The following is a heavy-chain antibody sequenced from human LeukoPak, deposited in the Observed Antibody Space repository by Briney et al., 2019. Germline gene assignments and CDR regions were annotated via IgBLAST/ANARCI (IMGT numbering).Heavy chain of an antibody. V-gene: IGHV3-48*01. CDR2: ISDSSTTI. Sequence: GGSLRLSCAASGFTFSSYNMNWVRQAPGKGLEWVSYISDSSTTIYYADSVKGRFTISRDNAKNSLYLQMNSLRAEDTAVYYCARDLWFGEGYWGQGTLVTVSS. CDR3: ARDLWFGEGY. J-gene: IGHJ4*02. D-gene: IGHD3-10*01. CDR1: GFTFSSYN.